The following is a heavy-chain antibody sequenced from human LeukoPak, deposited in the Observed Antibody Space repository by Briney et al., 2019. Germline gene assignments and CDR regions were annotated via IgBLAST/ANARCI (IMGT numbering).Heavy chain of an antibody. CDR2: ISAYNGNS. V-gene: IGHV1-18*01. Sequence: ASVKVSCKASGYTFTSYGISWVRQAPGQGLEWMGWISAYNGNSNYAQKLQGRVTMTTDTSTSTAYMELRSLRSDDTAVYYCARGRGCSSTSCYIPPGYWGQGTLVTVSS. J-gene: IGHJ4*02. CDR3: ARGRGCSSTSCYIPPGY. D-gene: IGHD2-2*02. CDR1: GYTFTSYG.